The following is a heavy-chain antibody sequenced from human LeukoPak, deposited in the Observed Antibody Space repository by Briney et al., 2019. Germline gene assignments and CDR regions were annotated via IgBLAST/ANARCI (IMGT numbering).Heavy chain of an antibody. CDR2: IYYSGST. Sequence: SETLSLTCAVYGGSFSGYYWSWIRQPPGKGLEWIGYIYYSGSTNYNPSLKSRVTISVDTSKNQFSLKLRSVTAADTAVYYCARAPSYYYYGMDVWGQGTTVTVSS. J-gene: IGHJ6*01. V-gene: IGHV4-59*01. CDR3: ARAPSYYYYGMDV. CDR1: GGSFSGYY.